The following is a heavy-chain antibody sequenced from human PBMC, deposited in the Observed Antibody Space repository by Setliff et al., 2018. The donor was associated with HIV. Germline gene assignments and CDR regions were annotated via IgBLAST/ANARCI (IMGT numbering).Heavy chain of an antibody. Sequence: PSETLSLTCTVSDASMRTYYWSWIRQLAGKGLEWIGRIDFTGSTIYKPSLQSRVTMSVDTTKNQFSLKLNTVTAADTATYYCLLDVPLILRTSPPLWGQGTPVTVSS. CDR2: IDFTGST. CDR1: DASMRTYY. D-gene: IGHD1-7*01. V-gene: IGHV4-4*07. J-gene: IGHJ4*02. CDR3: LLDVPLILRTSPPL.